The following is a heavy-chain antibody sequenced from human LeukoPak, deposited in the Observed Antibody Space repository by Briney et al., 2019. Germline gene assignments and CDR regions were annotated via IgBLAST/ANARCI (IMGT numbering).Heavy chain of an antibody. D-gene: IGHD3-10*01. J-gene: IGHJ4*02. V-gene: IGHV4-30-2*01. CDR1: GVSISSGDYS. CDR2: IYHTGTT. Sequence: SETLSLTCAVSGVSISSGDYSRSWLRQPPGKGLEWIGYIYHTGTTYYNPSLKGRGTISLDRSKNQFSLKLTSVTAADTAVYYCAGDFGSGSYRFDYWGQGTLVIVSS. CDR3: AGDFGSGSYRFDY.